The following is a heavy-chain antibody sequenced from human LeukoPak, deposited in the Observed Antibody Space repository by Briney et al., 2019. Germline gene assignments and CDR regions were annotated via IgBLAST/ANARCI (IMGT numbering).Heavy chain of an antibody. CDR3: ARGKRARILGFAFDI. V-gene: IGHV4-34*01. Sequence: PSETLSLTCAVYGGSFSGYYWSWIRQPPGKGLEWIGEINHGGSTNYNPSLKSRVTISVDTSKNQFSLKLSSVTAADTAVYYCARGKRARILGFAFDIWGQGTMVTVSS. J-gene: IGHJ3*02. CDR1: GGSFSGYY. CDR2: INHGGST. D-gene: IGHD2-15*01.